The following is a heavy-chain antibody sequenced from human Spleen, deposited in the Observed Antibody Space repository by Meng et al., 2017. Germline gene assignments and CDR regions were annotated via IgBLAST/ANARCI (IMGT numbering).Heavy chain of an antibody. D-gene: IGHD6-13*01. J-gene: IGHJ4*02. Sequence: GESLKISCVASGITFRNLWMTWVRQAPGKGLEWVSSISSSSSYIYYADSVKGRFTISRDNAKNSLYLQMNSLRAEDTAVYYCARDYSYSSSWYDVYFDYWGQGTLVTVSS. CDR1: GITFRNLW. CDR2: ISSSSSYI. V-gene: IGHV3-21*01. CDR3: ARDYSYSSSWYDVYFDY.